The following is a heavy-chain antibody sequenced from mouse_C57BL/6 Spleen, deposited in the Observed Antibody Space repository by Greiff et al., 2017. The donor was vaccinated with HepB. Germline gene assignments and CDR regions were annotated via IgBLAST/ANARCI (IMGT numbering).Heavy chain of an antibody. Sequence: QVQLQQSGAELARPGASVKMSCKASGYTFTSYTMHWVKQRPGQGLEWIGYINPSSGYTKYNQKFKDKATLTADKSSSTAYMQLSSLTSEDSAVYYCARCDYDKDWFAYWGQGTLVTVSA. CDR1: GYTFTSYT. D-gene: IGHD2-4*01. CDR3: ARCDYDKDWFAY. V-gene: IGHV1-4*01. J-gene: IGHJ3*01. CDR2: INPSSGYT.